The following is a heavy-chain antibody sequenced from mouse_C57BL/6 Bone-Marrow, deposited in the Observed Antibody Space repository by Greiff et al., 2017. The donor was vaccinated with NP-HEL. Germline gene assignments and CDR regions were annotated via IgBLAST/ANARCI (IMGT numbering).Heavy chain of an antibody. Sequence: VKLVESGPELVKPGASVKLSCKASGYTFTSYDINWVKQRPGQGLEWIGWIYPRDGSTKYNEKFKGKATLTVDTSSSTAYMELHSLTSEDSAVYFCARSGIYYYGSSWFAYWGQGTLVTVSA. CDR1: GYTFTSYD. J-gene: IGHJ3*01. D-gene: IGHD1-1*01. V-gene: IGHV1-85*01. CDR2: IYPRDGST. CDR3: ARSGIYYYGSSWFAY.